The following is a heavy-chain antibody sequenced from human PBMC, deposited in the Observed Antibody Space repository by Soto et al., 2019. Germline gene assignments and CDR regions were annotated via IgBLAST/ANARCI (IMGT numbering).Heavy chain of an antibody. D-gene: IGHD3-16*01. V-gene: IGHV1-18*01. CDR1: GYTFTSYG. CDR3: ARDWFGIDY. J-gene: IGHJ4*02. Sequence: QVQLVQSGAEVKKPGASVKVSCKASGYTFTSYGISWVRQAPGQGLEWMGWINPYNGNKNYAQKLQGRVTMTTDTSTNTAYMELRSRRSDDTAVYYCARDWFGIDYWGQGTLVTVSS. CDR2: INPYNGNK.